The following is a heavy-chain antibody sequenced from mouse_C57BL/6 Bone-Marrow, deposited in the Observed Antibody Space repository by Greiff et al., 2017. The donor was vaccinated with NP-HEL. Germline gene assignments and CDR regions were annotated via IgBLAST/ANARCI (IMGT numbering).Heavy chain of an antibody. D-gene: IGHD3-1*01. CDR1: GYTFTSYG. Sequence: QVQLQQSGAELARPGASVKLSCKASGYTFTSYGISWVKQRPGQGLEWIGEIYPRSGNTYYNEKFKGKATLTADKSSSTAYMELRSLTSEDSAVYFGARSGLAAWFAYWGQGTLVTVSA. V-gene: IGHV1-81*01. CDR3: ARSGLAAWFAY. CDR2: IYPRSGNT. J-gene: IGHJ3*01.